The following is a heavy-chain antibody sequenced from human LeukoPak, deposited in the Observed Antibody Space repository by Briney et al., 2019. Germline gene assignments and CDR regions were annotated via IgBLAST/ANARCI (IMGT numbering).Heavy chain of an antibody. CDR1: GYSFTSYW. CDR3: ARHLGYCSSTGCSSFDY. D-gene: IGHD2-2*01. V-gene: IGHV5-51*01. CDR2: IYPGDSDT. Sequence: GESLKISCKGSGYSFTSYWIGWVRQMPGKGLEWMGIIYPGDSDTRYSPSFQGQVTISADKSISTAYLQWSSLKASDTAMYYCARHLGYCSSTGCSSFDYWGQGTLVTVSS. J-gene: IGHJ4*02.